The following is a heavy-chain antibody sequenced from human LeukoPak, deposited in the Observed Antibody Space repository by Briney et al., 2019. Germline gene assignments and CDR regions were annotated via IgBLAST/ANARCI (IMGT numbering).Heavy chain of an antibody. CDR3: ARRIAAAGTRGDWFDP. Sequence: PSETLSLTCTVSGGSISSYYWSWIRQPPGKGLEWIGYIYYSGSTNYNPSLKSRVTISVDTSKNQFSLKLSSVTAADTAVYHCARRIAAAGTRGDWFDPWGQGTLVTVSS. CDR1: GGSISSYY. D-gene: IGHD6-13*01. J-gene: IGHJ5*02. V-gene: IGHV4-59*08. CDR2: IYYSGST.